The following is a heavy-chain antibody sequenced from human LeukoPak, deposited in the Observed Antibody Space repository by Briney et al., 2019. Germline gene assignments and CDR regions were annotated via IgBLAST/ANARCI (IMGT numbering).Heavy chain of an antibody. CDR1: GGSISTYY. CDR2: IYHSGST. Sequence: ASETLSLTCALSGGSISTYYWSWIRQPPGKGLEWIGYIYHSGSTNYNPSLKSRVTISVDTSKNQFSLKLSSVTAADTAVYYCARGGGYASPIGYWGQGALVTVSS. CDR3: ARGGGYASPIGY. V-gene: IGHV4-59*01. J-gene: IGHJ4*02. D-gene: IGHD5-12*01.